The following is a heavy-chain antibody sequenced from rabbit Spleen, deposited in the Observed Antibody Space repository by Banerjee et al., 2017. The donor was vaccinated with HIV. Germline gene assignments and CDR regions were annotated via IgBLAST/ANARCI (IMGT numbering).Heavy chain of an antibody. CDR1: GVSFSANSY. V-gene: IGHV1S40*01. J-gene: IGHJ4*01. CDR3: VREVAGKFNL. Sequence: QSLEESGGDLVKPGASLTLTCTASGVSFSANSYMCWVRQAPGKGLEWIACIDTGSSDSTDYASWVNGRFTISSHNAQNTLYLQLNSLTAADTATYFCVREVAGKFNLWGPGTLVTVS. CDR2: IDTGSSDST. D-gene: IGHD4-1*01.